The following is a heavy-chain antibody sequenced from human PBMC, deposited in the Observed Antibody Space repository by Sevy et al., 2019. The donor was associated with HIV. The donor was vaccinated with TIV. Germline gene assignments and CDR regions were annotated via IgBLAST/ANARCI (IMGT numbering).Heavy chain of an antibody. CDR1: GGSISSSNYY. CDR3: ARPNYGDYYYFDY. Sequence: SESLSLTCSVSGGSISSSNYYWGWIRQPPGNGLEWIGSIYYSGNTYYNLSLKSRVTISVDTSKNQFSLKLTSVTAADTAVYYCARPNYGDYYYFDYWGRGTLVTVSS. J-gene: IGHJ4*02. CDR2: IYYSGNT. V-gene: IGHV4-39*01. D-gene: IGHD4-17*01.